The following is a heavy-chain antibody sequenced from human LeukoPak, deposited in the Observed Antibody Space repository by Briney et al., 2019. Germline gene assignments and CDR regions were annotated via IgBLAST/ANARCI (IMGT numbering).Heavy chain of an antibody. CDR1: GYTFTGSY. V-gene: IGHV1-2*02. J-gene: IGHJ4*02. CDR2: INPNSGGT. CDR3: APTHYSSSWYYFDY. Sequence: GASVKVSCKASGYTFTGSYIHWVRQAPGQGLEWMGWINPNSGGTNYGQKFQGRVTMTRDTSISTAYMELTRLRSDDTAVYYCAPTHYSSSWYYFDYWGQGTLVTVSS. D-gene: IGHD6-13*01.